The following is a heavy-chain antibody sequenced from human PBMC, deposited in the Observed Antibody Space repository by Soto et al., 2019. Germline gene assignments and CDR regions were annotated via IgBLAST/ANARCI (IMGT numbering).Heavy chain of an antibody. J-gene: IGHJ4*02. CDR1: GGSISDTNW. CDR2: IYHSGNT. CDR3: ARDLAHTGSYGY. D-gene: IGHD1-26*01. Sequence: QVQLQESGPGLVKPSGTLSLTCSVSGGSISDTNWWSWVRQPPGKGLEWIGEIYHSGNTNYNPSLKSRVTMSVDNSKNQFSLKLTFVTAADTAMYYCARDLAHTGSYGYWGQGTQVTVSS. V-gene: IGHV4-4*02.